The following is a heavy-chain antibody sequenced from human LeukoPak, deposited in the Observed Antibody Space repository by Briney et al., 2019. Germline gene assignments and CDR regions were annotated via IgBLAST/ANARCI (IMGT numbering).Heavy chain of an antibody. Sequence: GGSLRLSCAASGFTFSNYNMNWVRQAPGKGLEWVSYISSSSTTIYYADSVKGRFTISRDNAKNSLYLQMNSLRADDTAVYYCARNHHRLLYDSRAGDLFDIWGKGKRVTVSS. CDR1: GFTFSNYN. CDR3: ARNHHRLLYDSRAGDLFDI. CDR2: ISSSSTTI. V-gene: IGHV3-48*01. D-gene: IGHD3-22*01. J-gene: IGHJ3*02.